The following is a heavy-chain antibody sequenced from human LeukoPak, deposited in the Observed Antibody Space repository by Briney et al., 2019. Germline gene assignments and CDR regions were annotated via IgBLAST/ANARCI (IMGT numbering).Heavy chain of an antibody. CDR2: FYYSGST. CDR1: GASISSSDYY. Sequence: PSETLSLTCTVSGASISSSDYYWGWIRQPPGKGLEWIGSFYYSGSTYFNPALKSRVTISLDTSQNQFSLKLRSVTAADTAVYSCASFPTAPQWLVRGWGQGTLVTVSS. J-gene: IGHJ4*02. D-gene: IGHD6-19*01. V-gene: IGHV4-39*01. CDR3: ASFPTAPQWLVRG.